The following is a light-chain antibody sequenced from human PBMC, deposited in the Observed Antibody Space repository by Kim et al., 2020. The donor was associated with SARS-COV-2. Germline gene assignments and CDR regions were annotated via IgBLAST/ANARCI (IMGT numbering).Light chain of an antibody. CDR1: QSVLYSYNNKNY. Sequence: DIVMTQSPDSLAVSLGERATINCKSSQSVLYSYNNKNYLAWYQLRPGQPPKLLIYWASTRESGVPNRFSGSGSGTDFTLTISTLQAEDVAVYYCQQYYTTPWTFDQGTKVDIK. CDR3: QQYYTTPWT. CDR2: WAS. J-gene: IGKJ1*01. V-gene: IGKV4-1*01.